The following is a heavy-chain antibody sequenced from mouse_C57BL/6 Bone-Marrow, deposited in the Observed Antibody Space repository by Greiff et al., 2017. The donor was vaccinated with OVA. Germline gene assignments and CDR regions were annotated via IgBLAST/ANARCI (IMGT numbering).Heavy chain of an antibody. Sequence: EVQGVESGGGLVKPGGSLKLSCAASGFTFSSYAMSWVRQTPEKRLEWVATISGGGSYTYYPDNVKGRFTISSDNAKNKLYLQMSHLKSEDTAMYYCAREYYYGTAWFAYWGQGTLVTVSA. CDR2: ISGGGSYT. J-gene: IGHJ3*01. D-gene: IGHD1-1*01. CDR1: GFTFSSYA. CDR3: AREYYYGTAWFAY. V-gene: IGHV5-4*01.